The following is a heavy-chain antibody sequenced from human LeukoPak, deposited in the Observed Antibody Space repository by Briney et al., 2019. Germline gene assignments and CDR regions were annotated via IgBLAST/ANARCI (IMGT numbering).Heavy chain of an antibody. CDR3: AREYSDFWSGSKDYFYYYMDV. V-gene: IGHV1-18*01. Sequence: ASVKVSCKASGYTFTSYGISWVRQAPGQGLEWMGWISAYNGNTNYAQKFQGRVTMTRDTSTSTVYMELSSLRSEDTAVYYCAREYSDFWSGSKDYFYYYMDVWGQGTLVTVSS. CDR2: ISAYNGNT. CDR1: GYTFTSYG. J-gene: IGHJ6*03. D-gene: IGHD3-3*01.